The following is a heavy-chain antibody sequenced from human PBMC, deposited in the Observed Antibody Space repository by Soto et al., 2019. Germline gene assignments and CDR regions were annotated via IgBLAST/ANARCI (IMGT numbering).Heavy chain of an antibody. V-gene: IGHV3-74*03. CDR3: AKDLYGVGNY. CDR2: INPDGSGT. CDR1: GFTFSIYW. D-gene: IGHD4-17*01. J-gene: IGHJ4*02. Sequence: GGSLSLSCAASGFTFSIYWMHWVRQAPGKGLVWVSRINPDGSGTAYADSVKGRFTISRDSAKNTLYLQMNSLRAEDTAVYYCAKDLYGVGNYWGQGTLVTVSS.